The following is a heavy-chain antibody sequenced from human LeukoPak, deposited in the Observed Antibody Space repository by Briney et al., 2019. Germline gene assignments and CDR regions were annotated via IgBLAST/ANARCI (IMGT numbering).Heavy chain of an antibody. CDR2: MNPNSGNT. CDR1: GYTFTKYG. D-gene: IGHD3-10*01. Sequence: ASVTVSFKASGYTFTKYGINWVRQATGQGREGMGWMNPNSGNTGYAQKFQGRVTMTRNTSISPAYMELTSLRSEDPAVYYCAGGLSGGSASYGGYYYYYYYMDVWGKGTTVTISS. CDR3: AGGLSGGSASYGGYYYYYYYMDV. J-gene: IGHJ6*03. V-gene: IGHV1-8*01.